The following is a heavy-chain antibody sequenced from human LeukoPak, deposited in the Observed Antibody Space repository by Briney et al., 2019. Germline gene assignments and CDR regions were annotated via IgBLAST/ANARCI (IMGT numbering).Heavy chain of an antibody. D-gene: IGHD7-27*01. CDR3: ARDKLLGLTGDFENWSDP. V-gene: IGHV1-18*01. J-gene: IGHJ5*02. CDR2: ISAYNGNT. Sequence: GASVKVSCKASGYTFTSYGISWVRQAPGQGLEWMGWISAYNGNTNYAQKLQGRVTMTTDTSTSTAYMELRSLRSDDTAVYYCARDKLLGLTGDFENWSDPWGQETLVTVSS. CDR1: GYTFTSYG.